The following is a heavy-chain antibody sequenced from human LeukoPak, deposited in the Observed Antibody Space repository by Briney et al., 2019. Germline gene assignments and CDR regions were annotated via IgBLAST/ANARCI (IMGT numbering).Heavy chain of an antibody. CDR3: VSGYAYGYGLDV. CDR2: IKEDGSGR. CDR1: GITLSSYW. V-gene: IGHV3-7*01. J-gene: IGHJ6*04. Sequence: GGTLRLSCAASGITLSSYWMNWVRQAPGKGLEWVANIKEDGSGRHYVDSVKGRFTISRDNAKNSLYLQMNSLRAEDTAVYYCVSGYAYGYGLDVWGKGTTVTVSS. D-gene: IGHD5-18*01.